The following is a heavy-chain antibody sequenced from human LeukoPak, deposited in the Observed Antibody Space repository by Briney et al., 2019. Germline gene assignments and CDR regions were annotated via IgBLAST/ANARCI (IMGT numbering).Heavy chain of an antibody. CDR2: ISPSGGIT. V-gene: IGHV3-23*01. CDR3: AKDDDWGRYKH. J-gene: IGHJ1*01. D-gene: IGHD3-16*01. CDR1: EFTFSSHG. Sequence: GGSLRLSCAASEFTFSSHGMNWVRQAPGKGLEWVSGISPSGGITYYTDSVKGRFTISRDNSKNTQSLQMNSLRAEDTAVYYCAKDDDWGRYKHWGQGTLVTVSS.